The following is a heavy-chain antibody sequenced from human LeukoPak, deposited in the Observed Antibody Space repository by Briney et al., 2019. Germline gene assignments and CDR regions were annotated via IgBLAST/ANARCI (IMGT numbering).Heavy chain of an antibody. V-gene: IGHV3-20*04. CDR3: ARDLRVVITGSFDS. D-gene: IGHD3-22*01. Sequence: GGSLRLSCAASGSSFDDYGLTWVRQAPGKGLEWVSGINWNGDSTDYADSVKGRFTISRDNAKNSLYLQMNSLRAEDTALYYCARDLRVVITGSFDSWGQGTLVTVSS. J-gene: IGHJ4*02. CDR1: GSSFDDYG. CDR2: INWNGDST.